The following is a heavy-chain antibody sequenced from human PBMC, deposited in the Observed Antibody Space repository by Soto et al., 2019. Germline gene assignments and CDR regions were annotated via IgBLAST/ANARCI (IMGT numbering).Heavy chain of an antibody. J-gene: IGHJ4*02. CDR3: AKDCGAARPYYFDY. V-gene: IGHV3-23*01. CDR2: ISGSGGST. D-gene: IGHD6-6*01. CDR1: GFTFSSYA. Sequence: EVQLLESGGGLVQPGGSLRLSCAASGFTFSSYAMSWVRQAPGKGLEWVSAISGSGGSTYYADSVKGRFTNSRDNFKNALYLQMNSLRAEDTAVYYGAKDCGAARPYYFDYWGQGTLVTVSS.